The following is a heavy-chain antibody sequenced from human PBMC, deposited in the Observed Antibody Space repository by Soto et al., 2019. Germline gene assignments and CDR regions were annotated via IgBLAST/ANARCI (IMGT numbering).Heavy chain of an antibody. D-gene: IGHD6-19*01. CDR1: GFTFDDYA. J-gene: IGHJ4*02. Sequence: EVQLVESGGGLVQPGRSLRLSCAASGFTFDDYAMHWVRQAPGKGLEWVSGISWNSGSIGYADSVKGRFTISRDNAKNSLYLQMNSLRAEDTALYYCAKDIRYRSGPGSYWGQGTLVTVSS. V-gene: IGHV3-9*01. CDR2: ISWNSGSI. CDR3: AKDIRYRSGPGSY.